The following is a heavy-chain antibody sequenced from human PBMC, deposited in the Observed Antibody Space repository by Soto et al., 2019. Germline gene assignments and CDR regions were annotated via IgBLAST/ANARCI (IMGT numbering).Heavy chain of an antibody. CDR2: TYYWSKWYN. CDR3: ARSQGIAVACTNWFDP. J-gene: IGHJ5*02. V-gene: IGHV6-1*01. CDR1: GDSVSSNSAA. Sequence: SQTLSLTCAISGDSVSSNSAAWNSTRQSPSRGLEWLGRTYYWSKWYNDYAVSVKCRITINQDTSKNQFSLQLNSVTPEHTAVYYSARSQGIAVACTNWFDPWCKGTLVTVSS. D-gene: IGHD6-19*01.